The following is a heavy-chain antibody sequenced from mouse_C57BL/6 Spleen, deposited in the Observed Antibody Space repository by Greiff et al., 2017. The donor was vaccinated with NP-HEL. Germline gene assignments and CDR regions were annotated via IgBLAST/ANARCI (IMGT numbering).Heavy chain of an antibody. CDR1: GYTFTEYT. CDR3: ARHKKDYYGSRREYYFDY. CDR2: FYPGSGSI. J-gene: IGHJ2*01. Sequence: VQLQQSGAELVKPGASVKLSCKASGYTFTEYTIHWVKQRSGQGLEWIGWFYPGSGSIKYNEKFKDKATLTADKSSSTVYMELSRLTSEDSAVYSDARHKKDYYGSRREYYFDYWGQGTTLTVSS. D-gene: IGHD1-1*01. V-gene: IGHV1-62-2*01.